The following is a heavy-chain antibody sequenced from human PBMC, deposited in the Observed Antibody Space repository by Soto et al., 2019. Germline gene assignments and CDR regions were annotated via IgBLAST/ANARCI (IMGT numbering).Heavy chain of an antibody. Sequence: PSETLSLTCIVSGGSITSYHWSLIRQFPGKGLEWIAYTSYTGNTNYNPSLKSRVTISMDTSKNQLSLKLTSMTAADTAVYYCASGPTTVVTDYYYYGMDVWGQGTTVTVSS. CDR2: TSYTGNT. J-gene: IGHJ6*02. D-gene: IGHD4-17*01. CDR3: ASGPTTVVTDYYYYGMDV. V-gene: IGHV4-59*01. CDR1: GGSITSYH.